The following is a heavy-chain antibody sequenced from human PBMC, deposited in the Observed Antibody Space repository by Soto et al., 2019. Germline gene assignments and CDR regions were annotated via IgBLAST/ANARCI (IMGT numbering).Heavy chain of an antibody. CDR1: GFTFSNAW. V-gene: IGHV3-15*01. Sequence: EVQLVESGGGLVKPGGSLRLSCAASGFTFSNAWMSWVRQAPGKGLEWVGRIKSKTDGGTTDYAAPVKGRFTISRDDSTNTLYLQMNSLKTEDTAVYYCRAVAGTAPFDYWGQGTLVTVSS. CDR2: IKSKTDGGTT. J-gene: IGHJ4*02. CDR3: RAVAGTAPFDY. D-gene: IGHD6-19*01.